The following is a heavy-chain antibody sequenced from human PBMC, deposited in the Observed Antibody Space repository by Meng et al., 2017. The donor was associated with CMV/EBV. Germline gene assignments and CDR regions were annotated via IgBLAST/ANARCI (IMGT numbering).Heavy chain of an antibody. CDR1: GFTFSSYG. CDR2: IRYDGSNK. CDR3: AKDGYSGYDYGY. J-gene: IGHJ4*02. Sequence: GESLKISCAASGFTFSSYGMHWVRQAPGKGLEWVAFIRYDGSNKYYADSVKGRFTISRDNSKNTLYLQMNSLRAEDTAVYYCAKDGYSGYDYGYWGQGTLVTVSS. V-gene: IGHV3-30*02. D-gene: IGHD5-12*01.